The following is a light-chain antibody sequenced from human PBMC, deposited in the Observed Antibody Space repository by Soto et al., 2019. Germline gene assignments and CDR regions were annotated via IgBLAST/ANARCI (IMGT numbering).Light chain of an antibody. Sequence: QSALTQPPSASGSPGQSVTISCAGTSSDVGAYNFVSWFQQHPGKAPKLIIYEVTKRPLGVPDRFSGSKSGNAASLTVSGLQAEDEADYYCSSYAGSNYPYVFGTGTKLTVL. V-gene: IGLV2-8*01. CDR3: SSYAGSNYPYV. CDR1: SSDVGAYNF. J-gene: IGLJ1*01. CDR2: EVT.